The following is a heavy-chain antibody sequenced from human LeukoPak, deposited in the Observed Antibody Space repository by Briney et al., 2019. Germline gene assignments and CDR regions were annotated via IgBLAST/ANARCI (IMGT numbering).Heavy chain of an antibody. Sequence: SETLSLTCAVSGGSLNGYYWSWIRQAPGQGLEWIGEINQSGTTNYKSSLKTRVSISVDTSKNQFSLKLSSVTAADTAVYYCARLVVVAATTYYYYYYYMDVWGKGTTVTVSS. CDR1: GGSLNGYY. V-gene: IGHV4-34*01. D-gene: IGHD2-15*01. CDR2: INQSGTT. J-gene: IGHJ6*03. CDR3: ARLVVVAATTYYYYYYYMDV.